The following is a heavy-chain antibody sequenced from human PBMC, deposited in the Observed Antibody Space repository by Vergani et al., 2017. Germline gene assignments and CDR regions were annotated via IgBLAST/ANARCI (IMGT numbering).Heavy chain of an antibody. D-gene: IGHD4/OR15-4a*01. CDR3: ARGRGATGGTN. Sequence: QVQLQQWGAGLLKPSETLSLTCAVYGGSFSGYYWSWIRQPAGKGLEWIGRIYTSGSTNYNPSLKSRVTISVDTSKNQFSLKLSSVTAADTAVYYCARGRGATGGTNWGQGTLVTVSS. CDR2: IYTSGST. J-gene: IGHJ4*02. CDR1: GGSFSGYY. V-gene: IGHV4-59*10.